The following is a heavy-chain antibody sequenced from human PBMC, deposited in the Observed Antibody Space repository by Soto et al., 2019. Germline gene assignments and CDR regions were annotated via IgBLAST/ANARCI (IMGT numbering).Heavy chain of an antibody. D-gene: IGHD6-19*01. CDR1: GFSFSSYG. Sequence: ESVGGVVQPGRSLRLSCAASGFSFSSYGMHWVRQAPGKGLEWVAVISYNENSKYYADSVKGRFTISRDNPKNTLYVQMSSLRPEDTAVYYCARGGLEQWLAQDHWGQGTLVTVSS. CDR3: ARGGLEQWLAQDH. J-gene: IGHJ4*02. CDR2: ISYNENSK. V-gene: IGHV3-30*03.